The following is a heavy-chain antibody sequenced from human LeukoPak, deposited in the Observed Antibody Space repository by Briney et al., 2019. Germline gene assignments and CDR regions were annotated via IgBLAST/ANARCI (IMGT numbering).Heavy chain of an antibody. Sequence: GESLQISCKGSGSSFTSYWISWVRQVPGKGLEWMGRIDPSDSYTNYSPSFQGHVTISADKSISTAYLQWSSLKASDTAMYYCARRAPICSGGSCYLWFDPWGQGTLVTVSS. D-gene: IGHD2-15*01. CDR1: GSSFTSYW. CDR2: IDPSDSYT. V-gene: IGHV5-10-1*01. J-gene: IGHJ5*02. CDR3: ARRAPICSGGSCYLWFDP.